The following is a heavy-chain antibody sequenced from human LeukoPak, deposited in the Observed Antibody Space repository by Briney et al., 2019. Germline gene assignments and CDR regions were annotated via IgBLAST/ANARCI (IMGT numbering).Heavy chain of an antibody. V-gene: IGHV3-30*18. Sequence: GGSLRLSCAASGFTFSSYAMSWVRQAPGKGLEWVTFISYDGSVGHYADSVKGRFTVSRDNSKNTVYLQMNTLRPEDTAVYYCAKDLRRGHSGSENWFDPWGQGTLVTVSS. CDR3: AKDLRRGHSGSENWFDP. CDR1: GFTFSSYA. J-gene: IGHJ5*02. D-gene: IGHD3-10*01. CDR2: ISYDGSVG.